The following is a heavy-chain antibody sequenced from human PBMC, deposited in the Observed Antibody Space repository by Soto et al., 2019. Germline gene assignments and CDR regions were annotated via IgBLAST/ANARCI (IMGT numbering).Heavy chain of an antibody. CDR3: VSPKIEVRYMDV. D-gene: IGHD3-22*01. CDR1: GFTFSSYG. Sequence: GGSLRLSCAAPGFTFSSYGMHWVRQAPGKGLEWVAVISYDGSNKYYADSVKGRFTISRDNSKNTLYLQMNSLRAEDTAVYYCVSPKIEVRYMDVWGKGTTVTVSS. CDR2: ISYDGSNK. J-gene: IGHJ6*03. V-gene: IGHV3-30*03.